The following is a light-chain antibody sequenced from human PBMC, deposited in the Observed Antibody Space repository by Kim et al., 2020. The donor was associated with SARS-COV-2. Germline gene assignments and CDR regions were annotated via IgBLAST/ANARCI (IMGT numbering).Light chain of an antibody. Sequence: DVVMTQSPLSLPVTLGQPASISYRSSQSLVHSDGNTYLNWFHQRPGQSPRRLIYKVSNRDSGVPDRISGSGSGADFTLKISRVEAEDVGVYYCMQGTNWPPSFGQGTKVDIK. CDR3: MQGTNWPPS. CDR2: KVS. V-gene: IGKV2-30*02. CDR1: QSLVHSDGNTY. J-gene: IGKJ1*01.